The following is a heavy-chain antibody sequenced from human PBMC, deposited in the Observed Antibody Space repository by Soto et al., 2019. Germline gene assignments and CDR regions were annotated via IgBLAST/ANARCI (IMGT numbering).Heavy chain of an antibody. V-gene: IGHV1-69*06. CDR1: GGTFSSYA. CDR3: AGDRGGGFAY. D-gene: IGHD3-10*01. Sequence: QVQLVQSGAEVKKPGSSVKVSCKASGGTFSSYAISWVRQAPGQGLEWMGGIIPIFGTANYAQKVQGRDTMTADKSTSTAYRELGSLRSEDTAVYYWAGDRGGGFAYWGQGTLVTVSS. J-gene: IGHJ4*02. CDR2: IIPIFGTA.